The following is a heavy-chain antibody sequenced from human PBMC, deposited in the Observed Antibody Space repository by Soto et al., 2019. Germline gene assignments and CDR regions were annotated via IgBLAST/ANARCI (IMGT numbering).Heavy chain of an antibody. V-gene: IGHV4-4*07. CDR3: ARDRIVGTSYSDY. CDR2: IYSSGTT. J-gene: IGHJ4*02. D-gene: IGHD1-26*01. Sequence: PSETLSLTCSVSGGSINSFYWTWIRQPAGKGLEWIGRIYSSGTTNYNPSLRSRVTMSIDTANNQFSLKLTSVTAADTAVYYCARDRIVGTSYSDYWGQGTLVTVSS. CDR1: GGSINSFY.